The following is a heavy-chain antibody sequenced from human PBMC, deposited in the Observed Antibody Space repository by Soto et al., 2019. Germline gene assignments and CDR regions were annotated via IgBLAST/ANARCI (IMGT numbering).Heavy chain of an antibody. V-gene: IGHV4-30-4*01. CDR3: AREGSSSPEYFDF. CDR1: GGSISSGDYY. D-gene: IGHD2-15*01. CDR2: IYYTGRT. Sequence: SETLSLTCSVSGGSISSGDYYWTWIRQPPGEGLEWIGYIYYTGRTSSTPSLESRVTISIDTSKNQFSLKLSSVSAADTAVYYCAREGSSSPEYFDFWGPGTLVTVSS. J-gene: IGHJ4*02.